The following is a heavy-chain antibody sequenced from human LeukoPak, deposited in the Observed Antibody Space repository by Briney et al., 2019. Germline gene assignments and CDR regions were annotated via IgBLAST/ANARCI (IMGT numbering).Heavy chain of an antibody. CDR2: ISSSSSYI. CDR1: GFTFSSYS. D-gene: IGHD2-2*01. V-gene: IGHV3-21*01. Sequence: GGSLRLSCAASGFTFSSYSMNWVRQAPGKGLEWVSSISSSSSYIYYADSVKGRFTISRDNAKNSLYLQMNSLRAEDTAVYYCARSVVPAATLTDAFDIWGQGTMVTVSS. CDR3: ARSVVPAATLTDAFDI. J-gene: IGHJ3*02.